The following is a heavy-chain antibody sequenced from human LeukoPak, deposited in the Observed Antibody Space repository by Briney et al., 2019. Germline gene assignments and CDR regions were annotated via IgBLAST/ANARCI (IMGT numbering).Heavy chain of an antibody. J-gene: IGHJ4*02. Sequence: GASVKVSCKASGYTFTSYDINWVRQATGQGLEWMGWLNPNSGNTGYAQKFQGRVTITRNTSISTAYMELSSLRADDTAVYYCARGLTGDRASFDYWGQGTLVTVSS. V-gene: IGHV1-8*03. CDR3: ARGLTGDRASFDY. CDR1: GYTFTSYD. D-gene: IGHD7-27*01. CDR2: LNPNSGNT.